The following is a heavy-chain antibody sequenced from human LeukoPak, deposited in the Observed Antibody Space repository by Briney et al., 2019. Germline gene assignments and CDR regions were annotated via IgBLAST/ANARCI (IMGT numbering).Heavy chain of an antibody. J-gene: IGHJ4*02. D-gene: IGHD6-13*01. Sequence: SGTLSLTCAVSGGSISSSNWWSWVRQPPGKGLEWSGEIYHSGSTNYNPTLKSRVTMSVDTSKNQFSLKLSSVTAADTAVYYCACIAAAGRDRIDYWGQGTLVTVSS. CDR1: GGSISSSNW. CDR3: ACIAAAGRDRIDY. V-gene: IGHV4-4*02. CDR2: IYHSGST.